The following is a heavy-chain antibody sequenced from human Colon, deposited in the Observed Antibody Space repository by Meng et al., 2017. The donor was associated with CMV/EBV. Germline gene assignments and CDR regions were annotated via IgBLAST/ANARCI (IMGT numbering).Heavy chain of an antibody. D-gene: IGHD5/OR15-5a*01. CDR3: ATLSIYDSTISDF. V-gene: IGHV1-2*02. J-gene: IGHJ4*02. Sequence: ASVKVSCKTSGYPFTIHYIHWVRQAPGRGLEWMGWMNPNSGDTNYAQKLQDRVEMTRDTTVNTAYLDLTSLRSADTAVYYCATLSIYDSTISDFWGQGTLVTVSS. CDR1: GYPFTIHY. CDR2: MNPNSGDT.